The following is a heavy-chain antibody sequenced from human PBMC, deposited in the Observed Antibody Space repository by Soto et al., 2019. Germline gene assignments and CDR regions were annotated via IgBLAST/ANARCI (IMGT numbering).Heavy chain of an antibody. CDR2: IIPISGTA. V-gene: IGHV1-69*01. J-gene: IGHJ6*02. CDR3: ARSQGSSTSLEIYYYYYYGMDV. D-gene: IGHD2-2*01. CDR1: GGTFSSYA. Sequence: QVQLVQSGAEVKKPGSSVKVSCKASGGTFSSYAISWVRQAPGQGLEWMGGIIPISGTANYAQTFQGRVTITADESTRTAYMELSSQRSEDTAVYYCARSQGSSTSLEIYYYYYYGMDVWGQGTTVTVSS.